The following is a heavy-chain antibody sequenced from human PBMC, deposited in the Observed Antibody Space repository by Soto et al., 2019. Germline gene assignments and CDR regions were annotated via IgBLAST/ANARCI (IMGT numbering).Heavy chain of an antibody. J-gene: IGHJ4*02. CDR2: IHYSATT. CDR3: ARREIQGPIDY. D-gene: IGHD1-26*01. Sequence: QVQLQESGPGLVKPSDTLSLTCAVSGYSISSSNWWCWIRQPPGKGLEWIGSIHYSATTYYNPSLKSRVTMSVDTSNNQFSLKLTAVTAVDTAVYYCARREIQGPIDYWGQGTLVTVSS. CDR1: GYSISSSNW. V-gene: IGHV4-28*01.